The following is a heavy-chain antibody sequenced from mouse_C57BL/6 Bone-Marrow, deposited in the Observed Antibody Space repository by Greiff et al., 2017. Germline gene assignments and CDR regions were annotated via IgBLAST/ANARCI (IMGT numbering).Heavy chain of an antibody. D-gene: IGHD4-1*01. J-gene: IGHJ1*03. V-gene: IGHV14-2*01. CDR3: ASGNSPWDFDV. Sequence: EVKLMESGAELVKPGASVKLSCTASGFNIKDYYMHWVKQRTEQGLEWVGRIDPEDGETKYAPKFQGKATITADTSSNTAYLQLSSLTSEDTAVYYCASGNSPWDFDVWGTGTTVTVSS. CDR1: GFNIKDYY. CDR2: IDPEDGET.